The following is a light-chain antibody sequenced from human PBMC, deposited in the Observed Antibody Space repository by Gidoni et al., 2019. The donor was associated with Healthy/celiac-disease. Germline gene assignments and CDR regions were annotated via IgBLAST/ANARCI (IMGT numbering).Light chain of an antibody. CDR2: EDS. Sequence: QSARTQPASVSGSPGQSITISCTGTSSDVGGYNYVSWYQQHPGKASKLMIYEDSNRPSGVSNRFSGSKSGNTASLTISGLQAEDEADYYCSSYTSSSTLVVFGGGTKLTVL. J-gene: IGLJ2*01. CDR3: SSYTSSSTLVV. V-gene: IGLV2-14*01. CDR1: SSDVGGYNY.